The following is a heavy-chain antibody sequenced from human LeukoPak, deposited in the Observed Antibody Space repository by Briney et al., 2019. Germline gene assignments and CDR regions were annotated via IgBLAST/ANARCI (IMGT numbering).Heavy chain of an antibody. D-gene: IGHD3-22*01. J-gene: IGHJ4*02. CDR3: ARAPITMIVVSVNFDY. CDR1: GGSISSSNW. CDR2: IYHSGST. Sequence: SETLSLTCAVSGGSISSSNWWSWVRQPPGKGLEWIGEIYHSGSTNYNPSLKSRVTISVDKSKDQFSLKLSSVTAADTAVYYCARAPITMIVVSVNFDYWGQGTLVTVSS. V-gene: IGHV4-4*02.